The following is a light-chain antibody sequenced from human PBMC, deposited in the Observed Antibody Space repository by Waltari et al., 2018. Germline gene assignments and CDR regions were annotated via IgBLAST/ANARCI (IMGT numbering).Light chain of an antibody. V-gene: IGLV2-8*01. CDR3: CSYAGHSWV. Sequence: QSALTQPPSASGSPGQSVTISCSGTSRDVGAYDYVSWYQQHPGKAPKLMIYEVTERPSVGPDRFSGSKSDNTASLTVSGLQADDEADYYCCSYAGHSWVFGGGTRLTVL. J-gene: IGLJ3*02. CDR2: EVT. CDR1: SRDVGAYDY.